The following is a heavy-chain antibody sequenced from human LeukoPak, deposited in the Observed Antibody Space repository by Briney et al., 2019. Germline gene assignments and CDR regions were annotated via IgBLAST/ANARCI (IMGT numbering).Heavy chain of an antibody. D-gene: IGHD4-23*01. Sequence: GGSLRLSCAGSGFTFNSYSMNWVRQAPGKGLEWVSSIGSSSSSIYYADSVKGRFTISRDNAKNSLFLQMNSLRAEDTAVYYCARETTVEAFDIWGQGTMVTVSS. V-gene: IGHV3-21*01. J-gene: IGHJ3*02. CDR2: IGSSSSSI. CDR1: GFTFNSYS. CDR3: ARETTVEAFDI.